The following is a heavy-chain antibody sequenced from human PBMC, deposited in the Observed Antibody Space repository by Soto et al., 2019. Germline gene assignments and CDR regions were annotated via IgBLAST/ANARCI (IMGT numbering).Heavy chain of an antibody. V-gene: IGHV3-23*01. D-gene: IGHD3-10*01. CDR3: ADGGEWAFNFVY. J-gene: IGHJ4*02. CDR1: GFTFSTYA. Sequence: GGSLRLSCAASGFTFSTYAMSWVRQAPGEGLEWVSGISVSGADTYYADSVKGRFTISRDNSKNTLYLQMNNLRAEDTAVYYCADGGEWAFNFVYWGQGTQVTVSS. CDR2: ISVSGADT.